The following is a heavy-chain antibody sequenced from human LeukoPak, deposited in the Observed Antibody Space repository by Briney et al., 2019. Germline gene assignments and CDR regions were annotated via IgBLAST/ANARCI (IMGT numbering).Heavy chain of an antibody. CDR2: ITSSSSYI. V-gene: IGHV3-21*01. CDR1: GFTFRSYS. Sequence: GGSLRLSCAASGFTFRSYSMNWVRRAPGKGLEWVASITSSSSYIYYADSVKGRFTISRDNAKNSLYLQMNSLRAEDTAVYYCARDPGYCSSTNCHIDYWGQGTLVTVSS. J-gene: IGHJ4*02. D-gene: IGHD2-2*02. CDR3: ARDPGYCSSTNCHIDY.